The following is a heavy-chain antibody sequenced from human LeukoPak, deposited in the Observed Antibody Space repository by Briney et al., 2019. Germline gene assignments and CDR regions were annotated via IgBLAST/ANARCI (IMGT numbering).Heavy chain of an antibody. D-gene: IGHD5-24*01. V-gene: IGHV3-30*03. Sequence: PGGSLRLSCAASGFTFNNYGMHWVRQAPGKGLEWGAVVSFDGSQKYEADSVKGRLTISREKSNNTLYLQMDSLRAEDTAVYYCGSRDKGYYYGLDVWGQGTTVTVSS. J-gene: IGHJ6*02. CDR1: GFTFNNYG. CDR2: VSFDGSQK. CDR3: GSRDKGYYYGLDV.